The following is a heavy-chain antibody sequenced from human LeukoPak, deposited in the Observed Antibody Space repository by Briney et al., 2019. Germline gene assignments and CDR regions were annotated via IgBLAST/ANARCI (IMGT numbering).Heavy chain of an antibody. CDR1: GFTFSSYS. D-gene: IGHD5-18*01. V-gene: IGHV3-21*01. Sequence: GGSLRLSCAASGFTFSSYSMNWVRQAPGRGLEWVSSISSSSSYIYYADSVKGRFTISRDNAKNSLYLQMNSLRAEDTAVYYCARSYRHTAMTLDYWGQGTLVTVSS. CDR2: ISSSSSYI. CDR3: ARSYRHTAMTLDY. J-gene: IGHJ4*02.